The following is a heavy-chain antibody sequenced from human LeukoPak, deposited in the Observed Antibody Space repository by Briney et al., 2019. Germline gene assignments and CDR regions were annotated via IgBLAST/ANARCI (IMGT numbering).Heavy chain of an antibody. J-gene: IGHJ4*02. D-gene: IGHD3-10*01. Sequence: PGGSLRLSCAASGFTFSSYSMNWVRQAPGKGLEWVSSISSSSSYIYYADSVKGRFTISRDNAKNSLYLQMNSLRAEDTAVYYCAREGHGGSGSVPYCFDYWGQGTLVTVSS. CDR1: GFTFSSYS. V-gene: IGHV3-21*01. CDR3: AREGHGGSGSVPYCFDY. CDR2: ISSSSSYI.